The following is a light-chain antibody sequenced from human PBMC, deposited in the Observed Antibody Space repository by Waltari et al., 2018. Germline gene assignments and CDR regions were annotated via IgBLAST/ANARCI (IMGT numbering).Light chain of an antibody. Sequence: QLVLTQSPSASASLGASVKLTCTLTSEHRNYDLAWHQHQPQKGPRYLMNVNNDGSHIKGDGIPDRFSGSSSGAERYLTISSLQSEDEADYYCQTWGTDTYVVFGGGTKLTVL. CDR3: QTWGTDTYVV. J-gene: IGLJ2*01. CDR1: SEHRNYD. CDR2: VNNDGSH. V-gene: IGLV4-69*02.